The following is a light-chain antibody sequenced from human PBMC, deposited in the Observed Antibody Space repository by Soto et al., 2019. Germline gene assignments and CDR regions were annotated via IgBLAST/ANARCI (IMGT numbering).Light chain of an antibody. Sequence: IQLTQSPSSLSASVGDRVTFTCRASEDISSYLVWYQQKPGAAPKLLIYAASALHSGVPSRFSGSGSGTDFTLTIDSLQPDDFGTYYCQQYNSYALTFGQGTRLEIK. CDR3: QQYNSYALT. CDR1: EDISSY. CDR2: AAS. J-gene: IGKJ5*01. V-gene: IGKV1-9*01.